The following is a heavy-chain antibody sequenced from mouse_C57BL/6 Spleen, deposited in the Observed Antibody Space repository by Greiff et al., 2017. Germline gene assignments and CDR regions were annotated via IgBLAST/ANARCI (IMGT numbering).Heavy chain of an antibody. V-gene: IGHV1-80*01. CDR3: ARSEDDYGYFDY. J-gene: IGHJ2*01. CDR1: GYAFSSYW. CDR2: IYPGDGDT. D-gene: IGHD2-4*01. Sequence: QVQLKQSGAELVKPGASVKISCKASGYAFSSYWMNWVKQRPGKGLEWIGQIYPGDGDTNYNGKFKGKATLTADKSSSTAYMQLSSLTSEDSAVYFCARSEDDYGYFDYWGQGTTLTVSS.